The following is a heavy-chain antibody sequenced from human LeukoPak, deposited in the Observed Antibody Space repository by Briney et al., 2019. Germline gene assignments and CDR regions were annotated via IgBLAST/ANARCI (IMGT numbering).Heavy chain of an antibody. V-gene: IGHV4-59*08. D-gene: IGHD6-13*01. CDR3: ARHCGSSWQKPFDY. J-gene: IGHJ4*02. Sequence: PSETLSLTCTVSGGSISSYYWSWLRQPPGKGLEWIGYINYSGSTNYNPSLKSRVTISVDTSKYQFSLKLTSVTAADTAVYYCARHCGSSWQKPFDYWGQGTLVTVSS. CDR2: INYSGST. CDR1: GGSISSYY.